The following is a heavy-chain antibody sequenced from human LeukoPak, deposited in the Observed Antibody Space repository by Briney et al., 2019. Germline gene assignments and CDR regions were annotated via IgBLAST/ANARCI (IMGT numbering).Heavy chain of an antibody. Sequence: GGSLCLSCAASGFTFSSYAMSWVRQAPGKGLEWVSAISGSGGSTYYADSVRGRFTISRDNSKNTLYLQMNSLRAEDTAVYYCAPTPHYDFWSGYDYFDYWGQGTLVTVSS. CDR2: ISGSGGST. CDR1: GFTFSSYA. J-gene: IGHJ4*02. V-gene: IGHV3-23*01. D-gene: IGHD3-3*01. CDR3: APTPHYDFWSGYDYFDY.